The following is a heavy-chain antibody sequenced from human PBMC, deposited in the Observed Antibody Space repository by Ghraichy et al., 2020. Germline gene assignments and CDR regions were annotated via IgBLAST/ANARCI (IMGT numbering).Heavy chain of an antibody. Sequence: GESLNISCAASGFTFSSYDMHWVRQATGKGLEWVSAIGTAGDTYYPGSVKGRFTISRENAKNSLYLQMNSLRAGDTAVYYCARGDYSGYYFHYGMDVWGQGTTVTVSS. D-gene: IGHD1-26*01. CDR3: ARGDYSGYYFHYGMDV. CDR2: IGTAGDT. J-gene: IGHJ6*02. CDR1: GFTFSSYD. V-gene: IGHV3-13*01.